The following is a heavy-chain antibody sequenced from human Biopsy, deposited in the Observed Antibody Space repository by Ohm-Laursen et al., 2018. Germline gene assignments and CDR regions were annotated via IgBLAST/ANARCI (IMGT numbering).Heavy chain of an antibody. V-gene: IGHV3-66*01. D-gene: IGHD2-15*01. CDR2: IYAGATT. Sequence: SLRLSCAASKFTVRTNSMSWVCLAPGKGLEWVSVIYAGATTYYPDSVKGRFTISRDNSRNTVYLQMDSLRGEDTAVYFCARGSGSGFYFDQWGQGTLVTVSP. CDR1: KFTVRTNS. CDR3: ARGSGSGFYFDQ. J-gene: IGHJ4*02.